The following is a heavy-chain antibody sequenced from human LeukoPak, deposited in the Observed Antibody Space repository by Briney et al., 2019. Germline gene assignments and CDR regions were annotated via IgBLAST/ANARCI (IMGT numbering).Heavy chain of an antibody. CDR2: IYYSGST. V-gene: IGHV4-39*07. CDR1: GGSISSSSYY. J-gene: IGHJ6*02. Sequence: SETLSPTCTVSGGSISSSSYYWGWIRQPPGKGLEWIGNIYYSGSTYYSPSLTSRVTVSVDTSENQFSLKLSSVTAADTAVYYCARAHSIASYYYGVDVWGQGTTVTVSS. D-gene: IGHD2/OR15-2a*01. CDR3: ARAHSIASYYYGVDV.